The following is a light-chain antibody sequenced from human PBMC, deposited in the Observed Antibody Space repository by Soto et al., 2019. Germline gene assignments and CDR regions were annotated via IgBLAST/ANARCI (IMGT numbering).Light chain of an antibody. CDR1: SSDIGTYNL. CDR3: CSYAGSSTLYV. Sequence: QSVLTQPASVSGSPGQSITISCTGTSSDIGTYNLVSWYQQHTGKAPKLMIYEVNKRPSGVSDRFSGSKSGNTASLTISGLQAEDEADYNCCSYAGSSTLYVFGTGTKLTVL. J-gene: IGLJ1*01. CDR2: EVN. V-gene: IGLV2-23*02.